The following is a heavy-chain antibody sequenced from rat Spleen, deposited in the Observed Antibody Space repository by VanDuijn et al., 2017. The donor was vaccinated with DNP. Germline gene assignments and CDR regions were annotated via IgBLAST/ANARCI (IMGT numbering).Heavy chain of an antibody. CDR3: ARGGGGIWFAY. Sequence: EVQLQESGPGLVKPSQSFSLTCSVTGFSITSNYWAWIRKLPGNKMEWIGYINYSGSTGYKPSLKSRIAITRDTTKNQSIRQLNSVTTGDTAKYYCARGGGGIWFAYWGQGTLVTVSS. D-gene: IGHD4-3*01. CDR2: INYSGST. J-gene: IGHJ3*01. V-gene: IGHV3-1*01. CDR1: GFSITSNY.